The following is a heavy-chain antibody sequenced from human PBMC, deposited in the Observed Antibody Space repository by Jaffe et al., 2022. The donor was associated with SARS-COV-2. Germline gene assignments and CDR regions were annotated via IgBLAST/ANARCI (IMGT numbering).Heavy chain of an antibody. V-gene: IGHV1-18*01. D-gene: IGHD1-7*01. CDR1: GYIFIDYG. CDR2: ISGHNGNK. J-gene: IGHJ5*01. Sequence: QVQLVQSGPEVKKPGASVKVSCKASGYIFIDYGVSWIRQAPGQGLEWMGWISGHNGNKNYAQKFRGRLTVNTDTSTGTAYMELRSLRFDDTAVYFCVRDRELGANWFDSWGQGTLVTVSS. CDR3: VRDRELGANWFDS.